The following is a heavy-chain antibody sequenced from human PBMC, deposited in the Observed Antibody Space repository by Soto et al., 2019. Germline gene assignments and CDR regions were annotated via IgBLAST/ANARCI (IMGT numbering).Heavy chain of an antibody. D-gene: IGHD2-15*01. CDR3: KTPLITEILVVPGAGDHNPDLHV. CDR2: VSNNGDNT. CDR1: GFTFSAYV. Sequence: EVQLLESGGGAVQPGGTLKLSCVASGFTFSAYVMGWVRQIPGKGLECIVVVSNNGDNTYYTDSVKGRFTVSRDNSKNTLYLQMNSLTAEDSAVYYCKTPLITEILVVPGAGDHNPDLHVWGQGATVTVSS. J-gene: IGHJ6*02. V-gene: IGHV3-23*01.